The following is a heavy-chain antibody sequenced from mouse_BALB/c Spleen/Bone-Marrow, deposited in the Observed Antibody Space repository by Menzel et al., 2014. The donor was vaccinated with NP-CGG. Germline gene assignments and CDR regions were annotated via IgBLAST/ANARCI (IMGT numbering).Heavy chain of an antibody. V-gene: IGHV14-3*02. D-gene: IGHD2-3*01. CDR1: GFNIKDTH. CDR3: AIYFYFDY. J-gene: IGHJ2*01. CDR2: IDPANGNA. Sequence: EVHLVESGAELVKPGASVRLSCTASGFNIKDTHMHWVKQRPDQGLEWIGRIDPANGNAKHDPKFQGKAAITADTSSNTTYLQLSSLTSEDTAVYYCAIYFYFDYWGQGTTLTVSS.